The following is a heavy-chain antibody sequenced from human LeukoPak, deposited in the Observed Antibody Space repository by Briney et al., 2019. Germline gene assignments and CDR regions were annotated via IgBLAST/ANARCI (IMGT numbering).Heavy chain of an antibody. CDR2: INPNSGGT. V-gene: IGHV1-2*02. D-gene: IGHD6-19*01. J-gene: IGHJ5*02. Sequence: VASVKVSCKASGYTFTGYYMHWVRQAPGQGLEWMGWINPNSGGTNYAQKFQGRVTVTRDTSISTAYMELSRLRSDGTALYYCARDEAVAGKRENWFDPWGQGTLVTVSS. CDR1: GYTFTGYY. CDR3: ARDEAVAGKRENWFDP.